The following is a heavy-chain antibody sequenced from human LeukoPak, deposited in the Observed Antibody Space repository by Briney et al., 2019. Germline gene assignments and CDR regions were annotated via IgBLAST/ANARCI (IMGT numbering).Heavy chain of an antibody. D-gene: IGHD5-18*01. Sequence: GSLTFLCAASGFTLNNAWMSWVRQAPGKGLEWVGRIKRKTDGGTTDSAALVKGRFTISRDDSKTTLYLQMNSLKSEDTALYYCTTGIQPPFSLSYWGQGPRFTVSS. CDR1: GFTLNNAW. J-gene: IGHJ4*02. CDR2: IKRKTDGGTT. V-gene: IGHV3-15*01. CDR3: TTGIQPPFSLSY.